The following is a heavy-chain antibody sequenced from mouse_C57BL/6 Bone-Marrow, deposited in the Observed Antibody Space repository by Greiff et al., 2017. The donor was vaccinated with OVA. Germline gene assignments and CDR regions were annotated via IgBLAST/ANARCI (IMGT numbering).Heavy chain of an antibody. D-gene: IGHD1-1*02. J-gene: IGHJ2*01. CDR2: ISNGGGST. CDR3: ARKNYPWYYLDY. Sequence: EVMLVESGGGLVQPGGSLKLSCAASGFTFSDYYMYWVRQTPEKRLEWVAYISNGGGSTYYPDTVKGRFTISRDNAKNTLYLQMSRLKSEDTAMYYCARKNYPWYYLDYWGQGTTLTVSS. V-gene: IGHV5-12*01. CDR1: GFTFSDYY.